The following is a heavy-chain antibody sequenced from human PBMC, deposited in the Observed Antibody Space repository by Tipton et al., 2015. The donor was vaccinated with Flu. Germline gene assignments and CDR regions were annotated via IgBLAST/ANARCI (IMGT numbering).Heavy chain of an antibody. J-gene: IGHJ4*02. CDR3: ARLSYYDVDLKNFYFDY. Sequence: TLSLTCAVSSGSIRSTNYFCAWIRQPPGKRLELIGSMYPSGTTYYNPSLKSRVTISVDTSKSQFSLKLRSVAAAGTAVYYCARLSYYDVDLKNFYFDYWGQGAQVTVSS. D-gene: IGHD3-10*02. CDR2: MYPSGTT. V-gene: IGHV4-39*01. CDR1: SGSIRSTNYF.